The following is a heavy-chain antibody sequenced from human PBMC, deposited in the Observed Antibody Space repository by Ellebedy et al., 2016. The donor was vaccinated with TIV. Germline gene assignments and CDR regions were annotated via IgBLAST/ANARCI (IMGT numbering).Heavy chain of an antibody. J-gene: IGHJ4*02. CDR3: ARDWGVSVRGADY. V-gene: IGHV3-64*01. Sequence: GESLKISCAASGFTFSSYSMNWVRQAPGKGLEYVSGISTNGGSTYYANSMKGRFTISRDNSKNTLYLQMGSLRTEDMAVYYCARDWGVSVRGADYWGQGTLVTVSS. CDR1: GFTFSSYS. D-gene: IGHD3-16*01. CDR2: ISTNGGST.